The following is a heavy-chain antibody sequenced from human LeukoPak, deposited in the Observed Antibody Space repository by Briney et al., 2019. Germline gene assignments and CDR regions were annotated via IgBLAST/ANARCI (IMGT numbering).Heavy chain of an antibody. CDR3: ARLVIPGIPRGYFNY. J-gene: IGHJ4*02. CDR2: IYYSGST. Sequence: PSETLFLTCTVSGGSISSNSYYWGWIRQPPGKGLEWIGSIYYSGSTYYNPSLKSRVAISVDTSKNQFSLKLSSVSAADTAVFYCARLVIPGIPRGYFNYWGQGALVTVSS. CDR1: GGSISSNSYY. D-gene: IGHD1-20*01. V-gene: IGHV4-39*01.